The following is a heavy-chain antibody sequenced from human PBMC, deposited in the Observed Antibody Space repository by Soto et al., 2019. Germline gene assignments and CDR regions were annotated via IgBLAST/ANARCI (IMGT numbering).Heavy chain of an antibody. Sequence: QVQLVQSGAEVKKPGSSVKVSCKASGGTFSSYAINWVRQAPGHGLEWMGGLIPMFGTTIYAEKFQGRVTITADESTRTAYMELSRLTSEDTAVYYCARDAIAARPCDWFDPWGQGSLVTVSS. J-gene: IGHJ5*02. CDR1: GGTFSSYA. V-gene: IGHV1-69*12. D-gene: IGHD6-6*01. CDR3: ARDAIAARPCDWFDP. CDR2: LIPMFGTT.